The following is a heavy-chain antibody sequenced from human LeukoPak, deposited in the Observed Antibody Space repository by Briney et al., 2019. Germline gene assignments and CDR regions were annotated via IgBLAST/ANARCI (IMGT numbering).Heavy chain of an antibody. CDR2: IIPIFGTA. Sequence: SVKVSCKASGGTFSRYAISWVRQAPGQGLEWMGGIIPIFGTANYAQKFQGRVTITADESTSTAYMELSSLRSEDTAVYYCARLEITTVTTSGYWGQGTLVTVSS. J-gene: IGHJ4*02. V-gene: IGHV1-69*13. D-gene: IGHD4-17*01. CDR3: ARLEITTVTTSGY. CDR1: GGTFSRYA.